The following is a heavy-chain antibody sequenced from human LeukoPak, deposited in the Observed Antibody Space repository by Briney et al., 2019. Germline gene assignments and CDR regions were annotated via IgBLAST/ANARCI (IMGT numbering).Heavy chain of an antibody. CDR1: GFTFTNYA. CDR3: ARRPRDTSGYYLGAFHD. J-gene: IGHJ3*01. V-gene: IGHV3-23*01. Sequence: GGSLRLSCAASGFTFTNYAMTWVRQAPGKGLEWVSVIGASGADIYYSDSVKGRFTVSRDNSQNTLFLHMSSLRAEDTAVYFCARRPRDTSGYYLGAFHDWGQGTTVTVSS. D-gene: IGHD3-22*01. CDR2: IGASGADI.